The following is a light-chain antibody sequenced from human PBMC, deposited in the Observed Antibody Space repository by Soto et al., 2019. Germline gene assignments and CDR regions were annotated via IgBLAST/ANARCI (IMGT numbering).Light chain of an antibody. CDR3: LQDYTFPYT. V-gene: IGKV1-6*01. CDR2: AAS. CDR1: QGIRED. Sequence: AIQVTQSPSSLSASVGDRVTITCRASQGIREDLGWYQQKPGKAPKVLISAASNLESGVPLRFSGSGSGTDFTLTISSLQPEDVATYYCLQDYTFPYTFGQGTKVDNK. J-gene: IGKJ2*01.